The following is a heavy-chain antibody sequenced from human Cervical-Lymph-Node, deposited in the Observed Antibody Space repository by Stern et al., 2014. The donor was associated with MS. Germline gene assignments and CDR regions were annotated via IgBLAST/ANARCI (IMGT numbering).Heavy chain of an antibody. J-gene: IGHJ4*02. CDR3: ARDTSSPERSDW. D-gene: IGHD1-1*01. Sequence: VQLVQSGGGVIQPGGSLRLSCTASGFTVSKDYMTWVRQAPGKGLEWISLITNVGSTFYPDAVKGLFTISRDDSKNTVYLHMTSLRAEDTAMYYCARDTSSPERSDWWGQGTLVTVSS. CDR2: ITNVGST. V-gene: IGHV3-53*01. CDR1: GFTVSKDY.